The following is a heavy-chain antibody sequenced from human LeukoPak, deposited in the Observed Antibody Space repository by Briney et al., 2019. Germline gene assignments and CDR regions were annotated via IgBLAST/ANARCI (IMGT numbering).Heavy chain of an antibody. V-gene: IGHV3-53*01. J-gene: IGHJ4*02. D-gene: IGHD6-6*01. CDR1: GFTVSSNY. Sequence: GGSLRLSCAASGFTVSSNYMSWVRQAPGKGLEWVSVIYSGGSTYYADSVKGRFTISRDNAKNSLYLQMNSLRAEDTAVYYCARDRYSSSSLFDYWGQGTLVTVSS. CDR2: IYSGGST. CDR3: ARDRYSSSSLFDY.